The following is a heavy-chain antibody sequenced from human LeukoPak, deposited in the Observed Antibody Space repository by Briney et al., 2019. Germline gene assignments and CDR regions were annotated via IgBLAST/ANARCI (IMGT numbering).Heavy chain of an antibody. V-gene: IGHV4-59*08. CDR3: ARASITMVRGVPGWFDP. J-gene: IGHJ5*02. CDR1: GGSISSYY. CDR2: IYYSGST. D-gene: IGHD3-10*01. Sequence: SETLSLTCTVSGGSISSYYWSWIRQPPGKGLEWIGYIYYSGSTNYDPSLKSRVTISVDTSKNQFSLKLSSVTAADTAVYYCARASITMVRGVPGWFDPWGQGTLVTVSS.